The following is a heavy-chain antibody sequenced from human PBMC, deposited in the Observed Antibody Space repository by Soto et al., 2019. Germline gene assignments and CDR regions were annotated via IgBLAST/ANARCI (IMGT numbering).Heavy chain of an antibody. V-gene: IGHV4-30-4*01. CDR2: IYYSGST. Sequence: SETLSLTCTVSGGSISSGDYYWSWIRHPPGKGLEWIGYIYYSGSTYYNPSLKSRVTISVDTSKNQFSLKLSSVTAADTAVYYCARATPGDYVRNGAFDVWGQGTMVTVSS. D-gene: IGHD4-17*01. J-gene: IGHJ3*01. CDR3: ARATPGDYVRNGAFDV. CDR1: GGSISSGDYY.